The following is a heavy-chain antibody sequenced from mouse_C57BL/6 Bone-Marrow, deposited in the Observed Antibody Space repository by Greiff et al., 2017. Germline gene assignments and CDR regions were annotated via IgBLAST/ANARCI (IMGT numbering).Heavy chain of an antibody. CDR1: GYTFTDYY. J-gene: IGHJ4*01. Sequence: EVKLQQSGPELVKPGASVKISCKASGYTFTDYYMNWVKQSHGKSLEWIGDINPNNGGTSYNQKFKGKATLTVDKSSSPAYMELRSLTSEDSAVYYCARVYGSSVPNFYYAMDYWGQGTSVTVSS. CDR2: INPNNGGT. V-gene: IGHV1-26*01. D-gene: IGHD1-1*01. CDR3: ARVYGSSVPNFYYAMDY.